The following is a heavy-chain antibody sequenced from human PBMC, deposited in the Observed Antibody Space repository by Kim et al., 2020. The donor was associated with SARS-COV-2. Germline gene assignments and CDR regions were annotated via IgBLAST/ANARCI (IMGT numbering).Heavy chain of an antibody. Sequence: ASVKVSCKASGYTFTSYGISWVRQAPGQGLEWMGWISAYNGNTNYAQKLQGRVTMTTDTSTSTAYMELRSLRSDDTAVYYCARVSSGWYPHYGMDVWGQGTTVTVSS. V-gene: IGHV1-18*01. CDR1: GYTFTSYG. J-gene: IGHJ6*02. D-gene: IGHD6-19*01. CDR3: ARVSSGWYPHYGMDV. CDR2: ISAYNGNT.